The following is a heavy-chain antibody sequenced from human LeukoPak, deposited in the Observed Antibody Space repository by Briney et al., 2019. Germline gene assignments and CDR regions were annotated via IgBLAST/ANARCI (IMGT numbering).Heavy chain of an antibody. V-gene: IGHV3-74*01. CDR1: GLTFSNSW. Sequence: GGSLRLSCEASGLTFSNSWMHWVRQIPGKGLVWVSRMYGDMRDIGYADSVKGRFTISRDNAKNTVYLQMSSLRGEDTAVYYCARELVLRGSTWGQGPLVTVSS. CDR2: MYGDMRDI. CDR3: ARELVLRGST. D-gene: IGHD4/OR15-4a*01. J-gene: IGHJ5*02.